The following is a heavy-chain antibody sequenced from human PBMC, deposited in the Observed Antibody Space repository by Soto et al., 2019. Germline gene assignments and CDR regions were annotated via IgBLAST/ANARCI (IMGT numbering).Heavy chain of an antibody. CDR3: VQSLLPDLFDY. CDR1: GFSLSTSGVG. CDR2: IYWDDDK. V-gene: IGHV2-5*02. J-gene: IGHJ4*02. D-gene: IGHD2-15*01. Sequence: QITLKESGPTLVKPTQTLTLTCIFSGFSLSTSGVGVGWIRQPPGKALEWLALIYWDDDKRYSPSLKSRLTXTLXPPKNHPVLTMTTMDPVDTAPYNCVQSLLPDLFDYWGQGTLVTFSS.